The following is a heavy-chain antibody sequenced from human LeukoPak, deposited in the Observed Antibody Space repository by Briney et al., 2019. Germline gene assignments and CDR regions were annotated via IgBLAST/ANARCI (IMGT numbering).Heavy chain of an antibody. Sequence: GGSLRLSCAASGFTFTSYTMNWVPQAPGKGLEWVSSIGSSSTFIYYADSVKGRFTISRDNAKNSLFLQMNSLRAEDTAVYYCAKAHPGFDYWGQGTLVTVSS. CDR2: IGSSSTFI. CDR3: AKAHPGFDY. CDR1: GFTFTSYT. V-gene: IGHV3-21*01. J-gene: IGHJ4*02.